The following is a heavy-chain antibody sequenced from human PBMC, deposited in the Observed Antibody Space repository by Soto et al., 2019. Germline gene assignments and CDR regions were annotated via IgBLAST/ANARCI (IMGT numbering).Heavy chain of an antibody. CDR1: GGTFSSYA. J-gene: IGHJ6*02. D-gene: IGHD5-12*01. CDR3: ARVIVATPYYYYGMDV. Sequence: SVKVSCKASGGTFSSYAISWVRQAPGQGLEWMGGIIPIFGTANYAQKFQGRVTITADESTSTAYMELSSLRSVDTAVYYCARVIVATPYYYYGMDVWGQGTTVTVSS. V-gene: IGHV1-69*13. CDR2: IIPIFGTA.